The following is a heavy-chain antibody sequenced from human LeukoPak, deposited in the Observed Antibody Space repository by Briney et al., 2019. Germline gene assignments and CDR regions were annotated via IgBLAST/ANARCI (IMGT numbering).Heavy chain of an antibody. D-gene: IGHD2-15*01. V-gene: IGHV1-18*01. Sequence: GASVKVSCKASGYTFTSYGISWVRQAPGQGLEWMGWISAYNGNTNYAQKLQGRVTMTTDTSTSTAYMELRSLRSDDTAVYYCASLTEYCSGGSCYLGWFDPWGQGTLVTVSS. CDR1: GYTFTSYG. J-gene: IGHJ5*02. CDR2: ISAYNGNT. CDR3: ASLTEYCSGGSCYLGWFDP.